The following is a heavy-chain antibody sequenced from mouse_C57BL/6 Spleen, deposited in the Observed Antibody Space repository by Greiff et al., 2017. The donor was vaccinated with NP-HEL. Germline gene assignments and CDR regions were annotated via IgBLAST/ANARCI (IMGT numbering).Heavy chain of an antibody. V-gene: IGHV1-55*01. J-gene: IGHJ4*01. CDR1: GYTFTSYW. Sequence: QVQLQQPGAELVKPGASVKMSCKASGYTFTSYWITWVKQRPGQGLEWIGDIYPGSGSTNYNEKFKSKATLTVDTSSSTAYMQRSILTSEDSAVYYCASLADYGSSYRYYAMDYWGQGTSVTVSS. D-gene: IGHD1-1*01. CDR2: IYPGSGST. CDR3: ASLADYGSSYRYYAMDY.